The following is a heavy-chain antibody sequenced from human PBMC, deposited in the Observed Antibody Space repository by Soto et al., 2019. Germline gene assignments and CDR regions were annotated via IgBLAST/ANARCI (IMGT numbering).Heavy chain of an antibody. J-gene: IGHJ6*02. CDR1: GGSINSGGHY. CDR2: IYKTGST. V-gene: IGHV4-31*03. Sequence: LSLTCSVSGGSINSGGHYWSWIRQHPGKGLEWIGHIYKTGSTDFNPSLKDRLTISIDTSKNQFSLSLRSVTDADTAVYYCARDRIQFSVDVWGQGTTVTVSS. D-gene: IGHD5-18*01. CDR3: ARDRIQFSVDV.